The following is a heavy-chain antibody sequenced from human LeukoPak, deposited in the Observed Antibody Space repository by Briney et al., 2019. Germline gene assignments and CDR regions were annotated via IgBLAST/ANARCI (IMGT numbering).Heavy chain of an antibody. CDR2: IYKSGST. V-gene: IGHV4-31*03. Sequence: TSQTLSLTCTVSGGSISSGGYYWSWILQHPGNGLEWIGYIYKSGSTYYNPSLRSRLTISLDTSKNQLSLKLSSVTAADTAMYYCARDLGYYYDSPYFDYWGQGALVTVSS. J-gene: IGHJ4*02. CDR1: GGSISSGGYY. CDR3: ARDLGYYYDSPYFDY. D-gene: IGHD3-22*01.